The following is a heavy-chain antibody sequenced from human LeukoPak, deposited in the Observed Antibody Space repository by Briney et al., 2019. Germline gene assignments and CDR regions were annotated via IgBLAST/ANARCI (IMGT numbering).Heavy chain of an antibody. D-gene: IGHD3-22*01. CDR1: GYTFTGYY. J-gene: IGHJ3*02. V-gene: IGHV1-2*04. CDR2: INPNSGGT. CDR3: ARGHKYYYDSSGSDAFDI. Sequence: ASVKVSCKASGYTFTGYYMHWVRQAPGQGLEWMGWINPNSGGTNYAQKFQGWVTMTRDTSISTAYMELSRLRSDDTAVYYCARGHKYYYDSSGSDAFDIWGQGTMVTVSS.